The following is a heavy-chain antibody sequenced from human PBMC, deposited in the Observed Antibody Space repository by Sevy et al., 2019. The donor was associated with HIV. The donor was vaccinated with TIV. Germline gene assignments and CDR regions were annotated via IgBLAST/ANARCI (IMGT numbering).Heavy chain of an antibody. D-gene: IGHD2-21*02. V-gene: IGHV4-39*01. J-gene: IGHJ3*02. Sequence: SETLSLTCTVSGGSISSSSYYWGWIRQPPGKGLEWIGSIYYSGSTYYNPSLKSRVTISGDTSKNQYSLRLSYMTAADTAVYYCARAYCGGDCYYDAFDIWGQGTMVTVSS. CDR1: GGSISSSSYY. CDR3: ARAYCGGDCYYDAFDI. CDR2: IYYSGST.